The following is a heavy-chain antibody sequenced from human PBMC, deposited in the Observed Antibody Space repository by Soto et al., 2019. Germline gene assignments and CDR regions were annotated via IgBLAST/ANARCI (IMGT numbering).Heavy chain of an antibody. CDR2: ISWNSGSI. Sequence: GGSLRLSCAAYGFIFDEYAMHWVRQAPGKGLEWVSGISWNSGSIGYADSVKGRFTISRDNAKNSLYLQMNSLRAEDTALYYCAKDIGPAVTTSGDLEGILWGQGTRVTVSS. V-gene: IGHV3-9*01. CDR1: GFIFDEYA. CDR3: AKDIGPAVTTSGDLEGIL. J-gene: IGHJ4*02. D-gene: IGHD4-17*01.